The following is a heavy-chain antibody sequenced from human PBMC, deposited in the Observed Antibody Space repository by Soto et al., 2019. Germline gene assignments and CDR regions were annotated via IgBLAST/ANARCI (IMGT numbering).Heavy chain of an antibody. CDR3: ARALQAGTDNVNWFAP. CDR2: IAYDGSNR. CDR1: GFSISRSA. D-gene: IGHD1-1*01. J-gene: IGHJ5*02. Sequence: QVQLVESGGGVVQPGRSLRLSCAASGFSISRSAMHWVRQAPGKGLEWVAVIAYDGSNRWYADSAKGRFTISRDNSKNTVYLQMSGLRGEDTAVYYCARALQAGTDNVNWFAPWGQGTLVTVSS. V-gene: IGHV3-30*04.